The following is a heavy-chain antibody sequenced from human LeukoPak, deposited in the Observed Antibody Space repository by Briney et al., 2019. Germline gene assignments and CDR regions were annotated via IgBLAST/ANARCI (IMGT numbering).Heavy chain of an antibody. CDR1: GYTFTRYY. CDR3: ARVERLYYFWSGRIRGDAFDI. J-gene: IGHJ3*02. CDR2: INPNSGGT. Sequence: GASVKVSCKASGYTFTRYYMHWVRQAPGQGVEWMGWINPNSGGTNYAQKFQGRVTMTRDTSISTAYMELSRLRSDEPAVYYCARVERLYYFWSGRIRGDAFDIWGQGTMVTVSS. V-gene: IGHV1-2*02. D-gene: IGHD3-3*01.